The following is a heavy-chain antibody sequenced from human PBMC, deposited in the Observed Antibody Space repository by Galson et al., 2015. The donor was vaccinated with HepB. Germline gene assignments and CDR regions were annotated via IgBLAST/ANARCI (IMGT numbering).Heavy chain of an antibody. Sequence: SLRLSCAASGFIFSSYWMSWVRQAPGKGLEWVANIKQDGSEKYYVDSVKGRFTISRDNAKNSLYLQMNSLRAEDTAVYYCARGLITILSYFDYWGQGTLVTVSS. D-gene: IGHD3-9*01. V-gene: IGHV3-7*03. CDR3: ARGLITILSYFDY. CDR2: IKQDGSEK. CDR1: GFIFSSYW. J-gene: IGHJ4*02.